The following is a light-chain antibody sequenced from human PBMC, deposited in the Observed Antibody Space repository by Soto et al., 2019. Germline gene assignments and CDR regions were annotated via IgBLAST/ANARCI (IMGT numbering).Light chain of an antibody. V-gene: IGKV1-5*03. CDR3: QQYHSYSYT. Sequence: DIQMTQSPSTLSASVGDRVTITCRAGQSISSWLAWYQQKPGKAPKLLIYKASSLESGVPSRFSGSGSGTGFTLKIRNLQPYEFATYYCQQYHSYSYTFGQGTKLEIK. CDR2: KAS. CDR1: QSISSW. J-gene: IGKJ2*01.